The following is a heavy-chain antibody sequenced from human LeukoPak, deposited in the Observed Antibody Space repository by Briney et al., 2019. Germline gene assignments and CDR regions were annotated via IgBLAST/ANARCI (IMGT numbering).Heavy chain of an antibody. D-gene: IGHD1-20*01. J-gene: IGHJ5*02. CDR2: INHSGST. V-gene: IGHV4-39*07. CDR3: ARIRYNWNERWFDP. Sequence: PSETLSLTCNVSGASVSSGSYYWSWIRQPPGKGLEWIGEINHSGSTNYNPSLKSRVTISVDTSKNQFSLKLSSVTAADTAVYYCARIRYNWNERWFDPWGQGTLVTVSS. CDR1: GASVSSGSYY.